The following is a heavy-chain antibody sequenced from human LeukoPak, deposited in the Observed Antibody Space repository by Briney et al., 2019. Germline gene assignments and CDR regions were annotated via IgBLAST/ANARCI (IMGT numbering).Heavy chain of an antibody. CDR3: ASQDAAGYYFDY. Sequence: PSETLSLTCTVSGGSISSFYWSWIRQPPGKGLEWIGYIYYTGSTNHNPSLKSRVTISVDTSKNQFFLKLSSVTAADTAVYYCASQDAAGYYFDYWGQGTLVTVPS. V-gene: IGHV4-59*01. CDR2: IYYTGST. J-gene: IGHJ4*02. CDR1: GGSISSFY. D-gene: IGHD6-25*01.